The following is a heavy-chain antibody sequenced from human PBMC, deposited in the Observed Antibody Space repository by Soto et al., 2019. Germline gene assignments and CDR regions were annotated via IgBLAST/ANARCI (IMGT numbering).Heavy chain of an antibody. Sequence: QVQLVQSGAEVKKPGASVKVSCKASGYTFTGYYMHWVRQAPGQGLEWMGWINPNSGGTNYAQKFQGWVTMTRDTSLSTAYMELSRLRSDDTAVYYCARDIGGIVPAAMSVFDPWGQGTLVTVSS. CDR1: GYTFTGYY. V-gene: IGHV1-2*04. CDR3: ARDIGGIVPAAMSVFDP. D-gene: IGHD2-2*01. J-gene: IGHJ5*02. CDR2: INPNSGGT.